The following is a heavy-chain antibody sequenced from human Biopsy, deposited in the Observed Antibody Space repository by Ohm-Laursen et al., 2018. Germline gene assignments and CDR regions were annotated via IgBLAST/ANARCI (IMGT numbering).Heavy chain of an antibody. D-gene: IGHD4-23*01. V-gene: IGHV4-59*11. CDR1: GGSFTGHY. CDR2: ISHTGYT. CDR3: ARGSNEYGGLYFPH. Sequence: GTLSPTCSVSGGSFTGHYWTWIRQPPGKGLEWIGHISHTGYTSYKSSLKSRVTISLDTSRKHFSLRLTSLAAADTAVYYCARGSNEYGGLYFPHWGQGTLVTVSS. J-gene: IGHJ1*01.